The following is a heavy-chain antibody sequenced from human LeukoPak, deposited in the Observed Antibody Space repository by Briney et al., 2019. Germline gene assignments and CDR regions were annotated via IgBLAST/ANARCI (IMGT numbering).Heavy chain of an antibody. D-gene: IGHD3-10*01. J-gene: IGHJ4*02. V-gene: IGHV3-66*04. CDR2: ICSGGST. CDR3: TRPCYYGSSRGEDY. Sequence: GGSLRLSCAVPGFTVSTNYMSWVRQAPGKGLEWVSVICSGGSTYYADSVKGRFTISRDNSKNTLYLQMNGLRAEDTAVYYCTRPCYYGSSRGEDYWGQGTLVTVSS. CDR1: GFTVSTNY.